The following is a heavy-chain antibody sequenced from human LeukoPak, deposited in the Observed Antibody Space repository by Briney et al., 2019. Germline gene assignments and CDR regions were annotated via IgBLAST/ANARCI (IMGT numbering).Heavy chain of an antibody. V-gene: IGHV3-48*01. CDR1: GFTFSIYS. CDR3: AKDDTMVRGVISLYYYYMDV. CDR2: ISSSSSTI. Sequence: PGGSLRLSCAASGFTFSIYSMNWVRQAPGKGLEWVSYISSSSSTILYADSVKGRFTISRDNAKNSLYLQMNSLTAEDTAVYYCAKDDTMVRGVISLYYYYMDVWGKGTTVTVSS. D-gene: IGHD3-10*01. J-gene: IGHJ6*03.